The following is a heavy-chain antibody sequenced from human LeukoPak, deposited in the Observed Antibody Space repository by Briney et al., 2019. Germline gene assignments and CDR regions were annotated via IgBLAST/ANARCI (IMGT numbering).Heavy chain of an antibody. CDR2: ISGSVGST. CDR3: AKVDGSFFDWLLIPIDY. V-gene: IGHV3-23*01. Sequence: GGSLRLSCAASGFTFSNYAMSWVRQAPGKGLEWVSAISGSVGSTYYADSVKGRFTISRDNSKNTLYLQMNSLRAEDTAVYYCAKVDGSFFDWLLIPIDYWGQGTLVTVSS. CDR1: GFTFSNYA. J-gene: IGHJ4*02. D-gene: IGHD3-9*01.